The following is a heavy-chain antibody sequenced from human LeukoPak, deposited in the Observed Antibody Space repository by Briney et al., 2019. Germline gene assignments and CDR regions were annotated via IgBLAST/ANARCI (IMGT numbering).Heavy chain of an antibody. CDR2: ISAYNGNT. V-gene: IGHV1-18*01. CDR1: GYTFTSYG. Sequence: ASVKVSCKASGYTFTSYGISWVRQAPGQGLEWMGWISAYNGNTNYAQKLQGRVTMTTDTSTSTAYMELRSLRSDDTAVYYCARRYCSSTSCYGWGYYYMDVWGKGTTVTVSS. CDR3: ARRYCSSTSCYGWGYYYMDV. D-gene: IGHD2-2*01. J-gene: IGHJ6*03.